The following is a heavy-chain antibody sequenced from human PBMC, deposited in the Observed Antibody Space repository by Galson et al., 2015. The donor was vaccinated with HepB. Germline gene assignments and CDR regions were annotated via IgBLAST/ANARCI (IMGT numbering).Heavy chain of an antibody. CDR2: ISGSGGST. V-gene: IGHV3-23*01. CDR1: GFTFSSYA. D-gene: IGHD6-19*01. J-gene: IGHJ4*02. CDR3: AKGGAPSNFPDSSGWYLEYYFDY. Sequence: SLRLSCAASGFTFSSYAMSWVRQAPGKGLEWVSAISGSGGSTYYADSVKGRFTISRDNSKNTLYLQMNSLRAEDTAVYYCAKGGAPSNFPDSSGWYLEYYFDYWGQGTLVTVSS.